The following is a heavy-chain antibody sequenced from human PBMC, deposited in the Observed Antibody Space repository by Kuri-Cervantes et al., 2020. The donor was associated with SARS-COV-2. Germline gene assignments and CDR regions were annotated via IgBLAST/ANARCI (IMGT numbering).Heavy chain of an antibody. CDR2: IYYSGST. CDR3: ARVVVWVAAATYNWFDP. J-gene: IGHJ5*02. CDR1: GGSISSGGYY. Sequence: LRLSCTVSGGSISSGGYYWSWIRQHPGKGLEWIGYIYYSGSTYYNPSLKSRVTISVDTSKNQFSLKLSSVTAADTAVYYCARVVVWVAAATYNWFDPWGQGTLVTVSS. D-gene: IGHD2-15*01. V-gene: IGHV4-31*03.